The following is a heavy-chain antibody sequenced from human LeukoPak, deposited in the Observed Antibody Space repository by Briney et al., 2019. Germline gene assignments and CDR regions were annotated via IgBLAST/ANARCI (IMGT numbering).Heavy chain of an antibody. J-gene: IGHJ3*02. CDR3: ARRHSSGWYKGLTAFDI. CDR2: IYYSGST. Sequence: SETLSLTCTVSGGSISSGDYYWSWIRQPPGKGLEWIGYIYYSGSTYYNPSLKSRVTISVDTSKNQFSLKLGSVTAADTAVYYCARRHSSGWYKGLTAFDIWGQGTMVTVSS. V-gene: IGHV4-30-4*08. CDR1: GGSISSGDYY. D-gene: IGHD6-19*01.